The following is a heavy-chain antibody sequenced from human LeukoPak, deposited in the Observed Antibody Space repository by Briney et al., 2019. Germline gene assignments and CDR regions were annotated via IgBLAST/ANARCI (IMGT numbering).Heavy chain of an antibody. J-gene: IGHJ6*03. Sequence: PSENLSLTCAVYGGSFSGYYWSWIRQPPGKGLEWIGEINHSGSTNYNPSPKSRVTISVDTSKNQFSLKLSSATAADTAVYFCARGRVSSSTWYSTYYYYFYMDVWGKGTTVTVSS. D-gene: IGHD6-13*01. V-gene: IGHV4-34*01. CDR2: INHSGST. CDR3: ARGRVSSSTWYSTYYYYFYMDV. CDR1: GGSFSGYY.